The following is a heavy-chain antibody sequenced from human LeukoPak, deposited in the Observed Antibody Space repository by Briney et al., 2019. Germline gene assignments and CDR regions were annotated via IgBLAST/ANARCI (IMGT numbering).Heavy chain of an antibody. V-gene: IGHV1-18*01. CDR2: ISAYNSNT. J-gene: IGHJ4*02. D-gene: IGHD6-13*01. CDR1: GYTFTSYG. Sequence: ASVKVSCKASGYTFTSYGINWVRQAPGQGLEWMGWISAYNSNTHYAQKLQGRVTMTTDTSTSTAYMEVRSLRAEDTAVYYCARGEQQQLVQNCFDYWGQGTLVTVSS. CDR3: ARGEQQQLVQNCFDY.